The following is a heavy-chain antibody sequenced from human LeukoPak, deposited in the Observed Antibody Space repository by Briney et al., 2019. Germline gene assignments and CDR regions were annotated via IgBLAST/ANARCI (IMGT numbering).Heavy chain of an antibody. CDR1: GFTVSINY. D-gene: IGHD1-26*01. Sequence: PGGSPRLSCAASGFTVSINYMSWVRQAPGKGLEWVSVIYSGGSTYYADSVEGRFTISRDNSKNTLYLQMNSLRAEDTAVYYCARERVGATMGAYYFDYWGQGTLVTVSS. J-gene: IGHJ4*02. CDR3: ARERVGATMGAYYFDY. V-gene: IGHV3-53*01. CDR2: IYSGGST.